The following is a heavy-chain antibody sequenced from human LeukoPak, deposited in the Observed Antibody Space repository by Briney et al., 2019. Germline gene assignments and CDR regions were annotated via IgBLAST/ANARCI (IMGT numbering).Heavy chain of an antibody. Sequence: ASVKVSCKASGYTFTSYDINWVRQATGQGLEWMGWMNPNSGNTGYAQKFQGRVTITRNTSISTAYMELSSLRSEDTAVYYCARALAPNWNFPVHYWGQGTLVTVSS. D-gene: IGHD1-7*01. V-gene: IGHV1-8*03. CDR2: MNPNSGNT. CDR1: GYTFTSYD. J-gene: IGHJ4*02. CDR3: ARALAPNWNFPVHY.